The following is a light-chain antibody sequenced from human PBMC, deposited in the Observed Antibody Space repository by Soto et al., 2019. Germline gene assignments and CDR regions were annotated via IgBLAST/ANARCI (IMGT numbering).Light chain of an antibody. CDR1: SSDVGGYNY. Sequence: QSALTQPPSASGSPGQSVTISCTGTSSDVGGYNYVSWYQQHPGKAPQLMIYEVSKRPSGVPDRFSGSKSGNTASLTVSGLQAEDEADYYCSSYAGSNAVFGGGTKLTVL. J-gene: IGLJ2*01. V-gene: IGLV2-8*01. CDR3: SSYAGSNAV. CDR2: EVS.